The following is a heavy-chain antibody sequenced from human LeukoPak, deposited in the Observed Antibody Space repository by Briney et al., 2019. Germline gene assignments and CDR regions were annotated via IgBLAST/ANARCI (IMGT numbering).Heavy chain of an antibody. CDR1: GGFISSYY. V-gene: IGHV4-59*01. CDR3: ARVARALAAQFDH. J-gene: IGHJ4*02. Sequence: SETLSLTCTVSGGFISSYYWSWIRQPPGKELEWMGYIYYSGSTNYNPSLKSRVIISVDTSKNQFSLKLSSVTAADTAVYYCARVARALAAQFDHWGQGTLVTVSS. CDR2: IYYSGST. D-gene: IGHD6-6*01.